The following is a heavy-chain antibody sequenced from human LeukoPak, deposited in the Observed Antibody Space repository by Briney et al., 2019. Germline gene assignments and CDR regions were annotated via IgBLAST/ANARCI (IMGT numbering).Heavy chain of an antibody. CDR3: ARGEITDY. CDR2: INHSGST. Sequence: SAALSLPCAVGGGFFIGYYWSGIRQPPGKGLEWVGEINHSGSTNYNPSLKSRVTISVDTSKNQFSLKLSSVTAADTAVYYCARGEITDYWGQGTLVTVSS. V-gene: IGHV4-34*01. CDR1: GGFFIGYY. D-gene: IGHD5-24*01. J-gene: IGHJ4*02.